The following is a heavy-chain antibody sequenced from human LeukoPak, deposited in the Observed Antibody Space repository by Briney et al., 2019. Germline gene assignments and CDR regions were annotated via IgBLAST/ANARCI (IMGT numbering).Heavy chain of an antibody. Sequence: ETSETLPLTCAVYGGSFSGYYWSWIRQPPGKGLEWIGEINHSGSTNYNPSLKSRVTISVDTSKNQFSLKLSSVTAADTAVYYCASILDCSGGSCHDAFDIWGQGTMVTVSS. CDR1: GGSFSGYY. J-gene: IGHJ3*02. V-gene: IGHV4-34*01. D-gene: IGHD2-15*01. CDR3: ASILDCSGGSCHDAFDI. CDR2: INHSGST.